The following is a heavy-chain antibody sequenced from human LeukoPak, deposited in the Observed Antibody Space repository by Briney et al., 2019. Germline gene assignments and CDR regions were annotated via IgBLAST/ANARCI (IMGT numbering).Heavy chain of an antibody. CDR1: GFTFSNYA. Sequence: GGALRLSCAASGFTFSNYAMSWVRQGPGKGLEWVSAISSNGGTTYYADSVKGRFTISRDNSKNTLYLQMNSLRAEDTAVYYCAKGVGTASAGPGVFDYWGQGTLVTVSS. CDR3: AKGVGTASAGPGVFDY. V-gene: IGHV3-23*01. J-gene: IGHJ4*02. CDR2: ISSNGGTT. D-gene: IGHD6-13*01.